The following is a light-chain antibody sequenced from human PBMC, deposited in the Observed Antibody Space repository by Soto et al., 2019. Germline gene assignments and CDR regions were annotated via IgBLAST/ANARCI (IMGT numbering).Light chain of an antibody. J-gene: IGKJ1*01. CDR1: QSINNL. V-gene: IGKV1-5*03. CDR2: RAS. CDR3: QHYNNYSWT. Sequence: DIQMTQSPSTLSASVGDRVTITCRASQSINNLLAWYQQKPGEAPKLLISRASILENGVPSKFSGSGSGAEFTLTISCLQPDDFATYYCQHYNNYSWTFGQVTKVEIK.